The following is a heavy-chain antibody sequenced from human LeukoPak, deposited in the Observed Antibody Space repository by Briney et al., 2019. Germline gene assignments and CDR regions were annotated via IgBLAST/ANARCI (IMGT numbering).Heavy chain of an antibody. CDR2: IYTSGGT. V-gene: IGHV4-61*02. CDR1: GGSISSGSYY. CDR3: ARTRYYYGSGGSYWFDP. J-gene: IGHJ5*02. D-gene: IGHD3-10*01. Sequence: SQTLSLTCTVSGGSISSGSYYWSWIRQPAGKGLERIGRIYTSGGTNYNPSLKSRVTISVDTSKNQFSLKLSSVTAADTAVYYCARTRYYYGSGGSYWFDPWGQGTLVTVSS.